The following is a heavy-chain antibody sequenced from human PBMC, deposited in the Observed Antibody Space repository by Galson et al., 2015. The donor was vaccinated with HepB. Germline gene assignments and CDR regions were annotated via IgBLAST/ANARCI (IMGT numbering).Heavy chain of an antibody. CDR2: INAGNGNT. CDR1: GYTFTSYA. Sequence: SVKVSCKASGYTFTSYAMHWVRQAPGQRLEWMGWINAGNGNTKYSQKFQGRVTITRDTSASTAYMELSSLRSEDTAVYYCARDRIVVVPAAIGDAFDIWGQGTMVTVSS. D-gene: IGHD2-2*02. V-gene: IGHV1-3*01. CDR3: ARDRIVVVPAAIGDAFDI. J-gene: IGHJ3*02.